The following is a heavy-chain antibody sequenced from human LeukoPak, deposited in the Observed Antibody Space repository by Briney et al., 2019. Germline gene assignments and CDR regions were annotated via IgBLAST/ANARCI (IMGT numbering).Heavy chain of an antibody. J-gene: IGHJ4*02. CDR1: GGSISSSSYY. V-gene: IGHV4-39*07. Sequence: PSETLSLTCTVSGGSISSSSYYWGWIRQPPGKGLEWIGSIYYSGSTYYNPSLKSRVTISVDTSKNQFSLKLSSVTAADTAVYYCARDYFSIAAADYWGQGTLVTVSS. D-gene: IGHD6-13*01. CDR2: IYYSGST. CDR3: ARDYFSIAAADY.